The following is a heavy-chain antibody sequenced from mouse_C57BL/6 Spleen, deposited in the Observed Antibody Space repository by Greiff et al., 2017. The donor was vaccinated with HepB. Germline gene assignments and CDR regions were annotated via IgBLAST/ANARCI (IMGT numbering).Heavy chain of an antibody. D-gene: IGHD2-4*01. CDR1: GFTFSSYA. V-gene: IGHV5-4*01. J-gene: IGHJ2*01. CDR2: ISDGGSYT. Sequence: EVQVVESGGGLVKPGGSLKLSCAASGFTFSSYAMSWVRQTPEKRLEWVATISDGGSYTYYPDNVKGRFTISRDTAKNTLYLQMSHLKSEDTAMYYCARGGYDFWGQGTTLTVSS. CDR3: ARGGYDF.